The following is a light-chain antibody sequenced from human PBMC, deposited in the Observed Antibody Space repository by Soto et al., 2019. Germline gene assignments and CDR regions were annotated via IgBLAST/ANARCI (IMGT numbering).Light chain of an antibody. CDR2: AAS. Sequence: EIVLTQSPGTLSLSPGERATLSCRASQSLSSSYVVWYQQKPGQAPRLLIYAASRRATGIPDRFSGSGSATEYTLTISRLEPEYFAVYYCQQQGTFGPGTKLEIK. CDR3: QQQGT. J-gene: IGKJ2*01. CDR1: QSLSSSY. V-gene: IGKV3-20*01.